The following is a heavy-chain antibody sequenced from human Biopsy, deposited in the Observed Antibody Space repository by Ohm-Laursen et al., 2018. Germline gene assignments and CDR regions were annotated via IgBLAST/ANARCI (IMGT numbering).Heavy chain of an antibody. CDR3: AATSTLYYYYYAMDV. J-gene: IGHJ6*02. CDR2: IVVGSGHT. CDR1: GFTFSSSA. V-gene: IGHV1-58*01. Sequence: SSVKVSCKASGFTFSSSAVQWVRQARGQRLEWIGWIVVGSGHTNYAQKFRERVTITRDMSTSTAYMELTSLRSEDTAVYYCAATSTLYYYYYAMDVWDQGTTITVSS.